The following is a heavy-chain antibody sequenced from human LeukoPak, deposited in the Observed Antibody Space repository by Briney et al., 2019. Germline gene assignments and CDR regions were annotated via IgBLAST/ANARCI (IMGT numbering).Heavy chain of an antibody. D-gene: IGHD6-13*01. V-gene: IGHV1-2*02. J-gene: IGHJ5*02. CDR3: ARDSSGIAAAGTSLVT. CDR1: GYTFTGYY. Sequence: GASVKVSCKASGYTFTGYYMHWVRQAPGQGLEWMGWINPNSGGTKYAQKFQGRVTITRDTSISTAYMELSRLRSDDTAVYYCARDSSGIAAAGTSLVTWGQGTLVTVSS. CDR2: INPNSGGT.